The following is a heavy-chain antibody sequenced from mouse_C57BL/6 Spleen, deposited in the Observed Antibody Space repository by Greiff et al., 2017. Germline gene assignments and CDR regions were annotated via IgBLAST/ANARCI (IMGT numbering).Heavy chain of an antibody. CDR1: GYTFTSYW. J-gene: IGHJ2*01. CDR3: ARGGVYDGYYDY. V-gene: IGHV1-50*01. CDR2: IDPSDSYT. D-gene: IGHD2-3*01. Sequence: QVQLKQPGAELVKPGASVKLSCKASGYTFTSYWMQWVKQRPGQGLEWIGEIDPSDSYTTYNQKFKGKATLTVDTSSSTAYLQLSSLTSEDSAVYFCARGGVYDGYYDYWGQGTTLTVSS.